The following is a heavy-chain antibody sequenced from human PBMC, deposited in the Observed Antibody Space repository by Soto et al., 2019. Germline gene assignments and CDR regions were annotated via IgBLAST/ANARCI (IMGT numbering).Heavy chain of an antibody. CDR2: VSPPFRTS. V-gene: IGHV1-69*01. CDR1: GVSFNNNG. J-gene: IGHJ6*02. Sequence: QVQLVQSGAEVKKPGSSVKVSCKTSGVSFNNNGIGWVRQAPGHGLEWMGGVSPPFRTSNYARKFQGRISITADASTCTVNMELSSLTSEDTAQYYCARVLYYGSGSYSPDGVDVWGQGTTVPVS. CDR3: ARVLYYGSGSYSPDGVDV. D-gene: IGHD3-10*01.